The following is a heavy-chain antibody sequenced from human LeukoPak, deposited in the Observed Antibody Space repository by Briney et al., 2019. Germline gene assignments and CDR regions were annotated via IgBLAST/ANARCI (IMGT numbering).Heavy chain of an antibody. D-gene: IGHD3-3*01. CDR2: MNWNGGIT. CDR1: GFTFDDYA. V-gene: IGHV3-20*04. CDR3: ARVFRPSLTVFIIRGAFDI. Sequence: GGSLRLSCAASGFTFDDYAMHWVRQAPGRGLEWVSGMNWNGGITGYADSVKGRFTISRDNDKNSLYLQMNSLRVEDTAVYYCARVFRPSLTVFIIRGAFDIWGQGTMVTVSS. J-gene: IGHJ3*02.